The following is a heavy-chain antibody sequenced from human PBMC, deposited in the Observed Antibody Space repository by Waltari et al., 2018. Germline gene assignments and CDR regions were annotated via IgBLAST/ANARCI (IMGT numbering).Heavy chain of an antibody. CDR1: GYTFTSYG. V-gene: IGHV1-18*01. Sequence: QVQLVQSGAEVKKPGASVKVSCKASGYTFTSYGISWVRQAPGQGLEWMGWISAYNGNTTYAQKLQGRVTMTTDTSTSTAYMELRSLRSDDTAVYYCARDPPQYSSSSGFDYWGQGTLVTVSS. CDR3: ARDPPQYSSSSGFDY. J-gene: IGHJ4*02. CDR2: ISAYNGNT. D-gene: IGHD6-6*01.